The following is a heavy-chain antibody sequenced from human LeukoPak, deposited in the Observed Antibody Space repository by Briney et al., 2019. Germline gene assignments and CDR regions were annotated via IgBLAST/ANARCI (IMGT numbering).Heavy chain of an antibody. CDR1: GGSISSSSYY. CDR3: ARGRAITIFGVVIAPTGYDY. CDR2: IYYSGST. D-gene: IGHD3-3*01. V-gene: IGHV4-39*07. Sequence: SETLSLTCTVSGGSISSSSYYWGWIRQPPGKGLEWIGSIYYSGSTYYNPSLKSRVTMSVDTSKNQFSLKLSSVTAADTAVYYCARGRAITIFGVVIAPTGYDYWGQGTLVTVSS. J-gene: IGHJ4*02.